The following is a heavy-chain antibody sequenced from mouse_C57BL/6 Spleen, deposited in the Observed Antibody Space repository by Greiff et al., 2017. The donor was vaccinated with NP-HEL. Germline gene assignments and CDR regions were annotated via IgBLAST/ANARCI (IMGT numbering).Heavy chain of an antibody. CDR2: IYPGDGDT. J-gene: IGHJ4*01. CDR3: ARWGGSSYDYYAMDY. Sequence: QVQLQQSGPELVKPGASVKISCKASGYAFSSSWMNWVKQRPGKGLEWIGRIYPGDGDTNYNGKFKGKATLTADKSSSTAYMQLSSLTSEDSAVYFCARWGGSSYDYYAMDYWGQGTSVTVSS. D-gene: IGHD1-1*01. V-gene: IGHV1-82*01. CDR1: GYAFSSSW.